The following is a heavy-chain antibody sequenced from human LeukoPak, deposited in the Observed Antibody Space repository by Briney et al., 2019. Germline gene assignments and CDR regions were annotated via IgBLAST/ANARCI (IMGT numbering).Heavy chain of an antibody. J-gene: IGHJ6*02. D-gene: IGHD3-22*01. CDR1: GFTFSTYG. Sequence: GGSLRLSCAASGFTFSTYGMHWVRQAPGKGLEWVAVISDDGSNKYYADSVKGRFTISRDNSKNTLYLQMNSLRAEDTAVNYCARSAYYYDSRGYHNYYHYGMDVWGQGTTVTVSS. CDR2: ISDDGSNK. V-gene: IGHV3-30*03. CDR3: ARSAYYYDSRGYHNYYHYGMDV.